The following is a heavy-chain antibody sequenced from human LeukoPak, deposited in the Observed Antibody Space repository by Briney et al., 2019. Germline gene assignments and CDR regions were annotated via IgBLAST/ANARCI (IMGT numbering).Heavy chain of an antibody. CDR3: ASSITMVRGVIINY. D-gene: IGHD3-10*01. J-gene: IGHJ4*02. V-gene: IGHV5-51*01. CDR2: IYPGDSDT. Sequence: GESLKISCNGSGYXFTSYWICWVRQMPGKGLEWMGIIYPGDSDTRYSPSFQGQVTISADKSISTAYLQWSSLKASDTAMYYCASSITMVRGVIINYWGQGTLVTVSS. CDR1: GYXFTSYW.